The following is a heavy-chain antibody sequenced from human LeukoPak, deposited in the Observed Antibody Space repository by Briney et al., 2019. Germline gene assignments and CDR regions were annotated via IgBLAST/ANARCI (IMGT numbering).Heavy chain of an antibody. CDR3: AGGETTAFDY. D-gene: IGHD4-11*01. CDR2: IYSGVGT. Sequence: GGSLRLSCAGSGFTVSSNYMNWVRQTPGKGLEWVSVIYSGVGTDYADSVKGRFTISRDNSKNTPYLQMNSLRAEDTAVYYCAGGETTAFDYWGQGTLVTVSS. J-gene: IGHJ4*02. V-gene: IGHV3-66*01. CDR1: GFTVSSNY.